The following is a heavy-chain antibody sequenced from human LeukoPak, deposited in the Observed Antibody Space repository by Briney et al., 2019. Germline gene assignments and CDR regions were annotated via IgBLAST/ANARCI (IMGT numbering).Heavy chain of an antibody. CDR2: IYYSGST. CDR1: GGSISSDH. CDR3: ARKNDFEI. J-gene: IGHJ3*02. Sequence: SETLSLTCTVSGGSISSDHWNWIRQPPGKGLEWIGCIYYSGSTYYNPSLKSRVTISVDMSKSQFSLRLTSVTAADTAVYYCARKNDFEIWGQGTLVTVSS. V-gene: IGHV4-59*01. D-gene: IGHD2/OR15-2a*01.